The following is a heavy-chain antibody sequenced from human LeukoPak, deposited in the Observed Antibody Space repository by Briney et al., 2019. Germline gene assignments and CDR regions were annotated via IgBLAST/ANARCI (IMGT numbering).Heavy chain of an antibody. CDR2: ISAYNGNT. CDR1: GYTFTSYG. D-gene: IGHD3-22*01. Sequence: ASVKVSCKASGYTFTSYGISWVRQAPGQGLEWMGWISAYNGNTNYAQKLQGRVTMTTDTSTSTAYMELRSLRSDDTAVYYCARDHYDTSGYFPVYWFDPWGQGTLVTVSS. V-gene: IGHV1-18*01. CDR3: ARDHYDTSGYFPVYWFDP. J-gene: IGHJ5*02.